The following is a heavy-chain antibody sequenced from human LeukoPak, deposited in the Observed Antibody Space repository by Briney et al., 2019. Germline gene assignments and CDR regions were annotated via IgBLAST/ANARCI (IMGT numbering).Heavy chain of an antibody. Sequence: GGSLRLSCAASGFTVSSNYMSWVRQAPGKGLEWVSVIYSGGSTYYADSVKGRFTISRDNSKNTLYLQMNSLRAEDTAVYYCGRGVPRVHTRFDYWGQRTLVTVSS. CDR2: IYSGGST. D-gene: IGHD1-1*01. V-gene: IGHV3-66*02. CDR1: GFTVSSNY. CDR3: GRGVPRVHTRFDY. J-gene: IGHJ4*02.